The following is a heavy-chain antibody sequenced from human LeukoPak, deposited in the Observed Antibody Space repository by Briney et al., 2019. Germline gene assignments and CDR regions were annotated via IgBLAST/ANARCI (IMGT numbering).Heavy chain of an antibody. CDR2: ISSSGSTI. CDR3: ARYRQPNYYGSGRPDAFDI. Sequence: GGSLRLSCAASGFTFSDYYMSWIRQAPGKGLEWVSYISSSGSTIYYADSVKGRFTISRDNAKNSLYLQMNSLRAEDTAVYYCARYRQPNYYGSGRPDAFDIWGQGTMVTVSS. CDR1: GFTFSDYY. J-gene: IGHJ3*02. V-gene: IGHV3-11*04. D-gene: IGHD3-10*01.